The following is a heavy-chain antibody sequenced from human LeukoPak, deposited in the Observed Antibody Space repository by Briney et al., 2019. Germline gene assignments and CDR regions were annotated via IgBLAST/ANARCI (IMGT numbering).Heavy chain of an antibody. V-gene: IGHV1-69*13. CDR2: IIPIFGTA. CDR1: GGTFSIYA. Sequence: ASVKVSCKASGGTFSIYAISWERQAPGQGLEWMGGIIPIFGTANYAQKFQGRVTITADESTSTAYMELSSLRSEDTAVYYCARGQLPRVPFYYYYYGMDVWGQGTTVTVSS. J-gene: IGHJ6*02. D-gene: IGHD2-2*01. CDR3: ARGQLPRVPFYYYYYGMDV.